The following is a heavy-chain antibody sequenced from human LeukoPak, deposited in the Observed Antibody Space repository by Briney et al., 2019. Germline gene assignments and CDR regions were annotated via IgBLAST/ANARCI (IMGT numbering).Heavy chain of an antibody. CDR1: RFSTSDYE. CDR2: VYYSGKT. Sequence: PSETLSLTCVVRRFSTSDYEWSWIRQPPGKGLEWIGYVYYSGKTYYSSSLRSRVTISVDTSKNHCYLKLTSVTAADKAVYYWARLLLNDSSGDPHSFDMWGQGTMVTVSS. V-gene: IGHV4-59*13. D-gene: IGHD3-22*01. CDR3: ARLLLNDSSGDPHSFDM. J-gene: IGHJ3*02.